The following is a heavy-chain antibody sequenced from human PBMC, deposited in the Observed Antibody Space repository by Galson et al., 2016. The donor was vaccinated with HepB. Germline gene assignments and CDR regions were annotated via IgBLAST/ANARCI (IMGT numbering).Heavy chain of an antibody. Sequence: ETLSLTCNVSGGSISSNYWSWIRQPAGKGLEWIGRIYSSGIPNYNPSVKTRVSMSMDPTKNQLSLKLSSVTAADTAVYYCARESELPDPVSTTYYYGLDVWGQGTMVTVSS. CDR2: IYSSGIP. D-gene: IGHD5/OR15-5a*01. J-gene: IGHJ6*02. V-gene: IGHV4-4*07. CDR3: ARESELPDPVSTTYYYGLDV. CDR1: GGSISSNY.